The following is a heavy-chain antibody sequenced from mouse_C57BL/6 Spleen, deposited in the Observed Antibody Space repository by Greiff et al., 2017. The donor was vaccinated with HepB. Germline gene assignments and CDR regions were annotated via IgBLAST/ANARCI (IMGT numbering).Heavy chain of an antibody. CDR1: GYTFTDYY. CDR2: IYPGSGNT. V-gene: IGHV1-76*01. CDR3: ARHGEGYFDY. Sequence: QVQLQQSGAELVRPGASVKLSCKASGYTFTDYYINWVKQRPGQGLEWIARIYPGSGNTYYNEKFKGKATLTAEKSSSTAYMQLSSLTSEDSAVYFCARHGEGYFDYWAQGTTLTVSS. J-gene: IGHJ2*01.